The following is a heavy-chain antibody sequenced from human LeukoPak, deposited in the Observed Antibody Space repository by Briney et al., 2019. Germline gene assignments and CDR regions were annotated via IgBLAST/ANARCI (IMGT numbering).Heavy chain of an antibody. V-gene: IGHV4-59*01. Sequence: SETLSLTCTVSGGSISSYYWSWIRQPPGKGLEWIGYIYYSGSTNYNPSLKSRVTISVDTSKNQFSLKLSSVTAADTAVYYCARKSSSTWLIDYWGQGTLVTVSS. CDR3: ARKSSSTWLIDY. CDR1: GGSISSYY. CDR2: IYYSGST. D-gene: IGHD6-13*01. J-gene: IGHJ4*02.